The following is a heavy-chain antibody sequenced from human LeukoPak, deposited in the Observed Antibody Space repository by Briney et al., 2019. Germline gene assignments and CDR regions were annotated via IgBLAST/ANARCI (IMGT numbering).Heavy chain of an antibody. J-gene: IGHJ4*02. V-gene: IGHV1-18*01. CDR2: ISSSTGNT. CDR1: GYXFNTYG. D-gene: IGHD2-2*01. CDR3: VRLPLGYCSSTSCLD. Sequence: ASVKVSCKASGYXFNTYGMSWVRQAPGQGLEWVGWISSSTGNTKYAQKLQDRVTMTTDTSTSTAYLYLRNLRSDDTAVYYCVRLPLGYCSSTSCLDWGQGTLVTVSS.